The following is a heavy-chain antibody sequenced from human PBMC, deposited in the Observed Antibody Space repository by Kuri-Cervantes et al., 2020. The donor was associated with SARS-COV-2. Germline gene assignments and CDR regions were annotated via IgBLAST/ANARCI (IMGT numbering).Heavy chain of an antibody. Sequence: SETPSLTCTVSGGSISSSSYYWGWIRQPPGKGLEWIGSIYYSGSTHYNPSLKSRVTISVDTSKNQFSLKLSSVTAADTAVYYCARDKDGSGSLWFDPWGQGTLVTVSS. CDR3: ARDKDGSGSLWFDP. CDR1: GGSISSSSYY. D-gene: IGHD3-10*01. CDR2: IYYSGST. J-gene: IGHJ5*02. V-gene: IGHV4-39*07.